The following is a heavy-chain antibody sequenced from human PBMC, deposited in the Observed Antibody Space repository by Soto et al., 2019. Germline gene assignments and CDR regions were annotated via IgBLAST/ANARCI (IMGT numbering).Heavy chain of an antibody. CDR2: IIPIFGTA. V-gene: IGHV1-69*01. CDR3: ARSQGGSSSLDIYYYYYYGMDV. J-gene: IGHJ6*02. Sequence: QVQLVQSGAEVKKPGSSGKVSCKAPGGTFSSYAISWVRQAPGQGLEWMGGIIPIFGTAKYAQKFQGRVTITADESTSTGYMELSSLRSEDTAVYYCARSQGGSSSLDIYYYYYYGMDVWGQGTKVTVSS. D-gene: IGHD2-15*01. CDR1: GGTFSSYA.